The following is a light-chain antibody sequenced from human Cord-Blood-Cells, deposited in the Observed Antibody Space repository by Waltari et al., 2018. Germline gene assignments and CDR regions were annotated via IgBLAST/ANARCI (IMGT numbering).Light chain of an antibody. J-gene: IGKJ3*01. CDR1: QSISSY. Sequence: DIQMTQFPPSLSASVGDRVTITCRASQSISSYLKWYQQKPRKAPNLLIYSASSLQSGVPSRFSGIGAGTDFTLTISSLQPEDFTTYYCQQSYRTPVTFGPGTKVDIK. CDR3: QQSYRTPVT. CDR2: SAS. V-gene: IGKV1-39*01.